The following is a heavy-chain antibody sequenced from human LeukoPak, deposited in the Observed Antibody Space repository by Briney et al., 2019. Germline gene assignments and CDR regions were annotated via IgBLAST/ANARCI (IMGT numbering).Heavy chain of an antibody. CDR2: ICSTSRCI. CDR1: VFSFGNYP. J-gene: IGHJ4*02. D-gene: IGHD2-2*01. V-gene: IGHV3-21*01. CDR3: VRHGDTDSCLAN. Sequence: GGSLTLSCAASVFSFGNYPMSWVRHAPWKGREWVSSICSTSRCIFYADSVKGRFTISRDNAKSSLYLQMNDLRAEDTAVYYCVRHGDTDSCLANWGQGTLVTVSS.